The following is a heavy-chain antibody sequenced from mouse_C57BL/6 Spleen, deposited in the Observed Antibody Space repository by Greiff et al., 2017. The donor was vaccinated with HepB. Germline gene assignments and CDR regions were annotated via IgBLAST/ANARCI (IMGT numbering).Heavy chain of an antibody. CDR2: ISDGGSYT. Sequence: DVMLVESGGGLVKPGGSLKLSCAASGFTFSSYAMSWVRQTPEKRLEWVATISDGGSYTYYPDNVKGRFTISRDNAKNNLYLQMSHLKSEDTAMYYCARDRGYYGSGRGYFDYWGQGTTLTVSS. V-gene: IGHV5-4*01. J-gene: IGHJ2*01. CDR3: ARDRGYYGSGRGYFDY. CDR1: GFTFSSYA. D-gene: IGHD1-1*01.